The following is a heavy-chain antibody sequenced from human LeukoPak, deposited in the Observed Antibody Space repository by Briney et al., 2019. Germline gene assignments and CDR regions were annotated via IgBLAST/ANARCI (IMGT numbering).Heavy chain of an antibody. V-gene: IGHV1-18*01. D-gene: IGHD2-2*01. J-gene: IGHJ6*02. CDR3: ARWVVVPAAQSYFYGMDV. CDR1: GYTFTSYG. Sequence: ASVKVSCKASGYTFTSYGISWVRQAPGQGLEWMGWISAYNGNTNYAQKLQGRVTMTTDTSTSTAHMELRSLRSDDTAVYYCARWVVVPAAQSYFYGMDVWGQGTTVTVSS. CDR2: ISAYNGNT.